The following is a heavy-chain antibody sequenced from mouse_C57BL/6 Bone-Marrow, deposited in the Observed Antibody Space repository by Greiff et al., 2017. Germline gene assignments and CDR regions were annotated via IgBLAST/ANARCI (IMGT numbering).Heavy chain of an antibody. J-gene: IGHJ2*01. Sequence: VQLQQSGPGLVQPSQSLSITCTVSGFSLTSYGVHWVRQSPGKGLEWLGGIWRGGGTAYNAAFISRLSISKDNSKAQVFFKMNSLQADDTAIYYCASFLRRRPSFDYWGQGTTLTVSS. CDR2: IWRGGGT. V-gene: IGHV2-2*01. CDR3: ASFLRRRPSFDY. D-gene: IGHD2-12*01. CDR1: GFSLTSYG.